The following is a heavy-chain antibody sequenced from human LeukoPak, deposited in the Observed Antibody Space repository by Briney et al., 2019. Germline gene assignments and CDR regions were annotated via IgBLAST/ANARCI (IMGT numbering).Heavy chain of an antibody. J-gene: IGHJ4*02. V-gene: IGHV1-2*02. CDR2: INTNTGGT. CDR1: GYRFTDYW. D-gene: IGHD6-19*01. Sequence: ASVEVSCKASGYRFTDYWIQWVRQAPGQGLEWMGWINTNTGGTVYAQKFQGRVTMTRDTSISTAYMELSRLRSDDTAVYYCARDLEAVAGTTFDYWGQGTLVTVSS. CDR3: ARDLEAVAGTTFDY.